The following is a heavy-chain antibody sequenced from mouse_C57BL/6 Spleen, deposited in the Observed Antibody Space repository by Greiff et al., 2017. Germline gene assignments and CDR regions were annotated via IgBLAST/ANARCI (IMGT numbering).Heavy chain of an antibody. V-gene: IGHV1-50*01. Sequence: VKLQQPGAELVKPGASVKLSCKASGYTFTSYWMQWVKQRPGQGLEWIGEIDPSDSYTNYNQKFKGKATLTVDTSSSTAYMQLSSLTSEDSAVYYCARKAPYYSNSYYAMDYWGQGTSVTVSS. CDR1: GYTFTSYW. CDR2: IDPSDSYT. J-gene: IGHJ4*01. CDR3: ARKAPYYSNSYYAMDY. D-gene: IGHD2-5*01.